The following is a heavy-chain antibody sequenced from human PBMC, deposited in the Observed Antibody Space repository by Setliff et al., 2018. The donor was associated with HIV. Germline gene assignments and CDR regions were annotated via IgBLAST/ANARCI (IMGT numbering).Heavy chain of an antibody. J-gene: IGHJ3*02. CDR2: ISSSGSTR. V-gene: IGHV3-48*03. CDR1: GFTVSSTY. CDR3: ARVYDAFHI. Sequence: GGSLRLSCAASGFTVSSTYMSWVRQSPVRGLEWISYISSSGSTRYYADSVKGRFTISRDNAKNSRYLQMNSLRAEDTAVYYCARVYDAFHIWGQGTMVTVSS.